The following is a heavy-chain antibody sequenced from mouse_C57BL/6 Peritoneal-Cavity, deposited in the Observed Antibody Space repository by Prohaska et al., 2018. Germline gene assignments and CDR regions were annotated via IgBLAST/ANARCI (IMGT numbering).Heavy chain of an antibody. V-gene: IGHV1-85*01. CDR2: IYPRDGRT. CDR1: GYTFTSYV. J-gene: IGHJ3*01. CDR3: ARGEGAWFAY. Sequence: SVQLSCKASGYTFTSYVITWVKQRPGQGLECIGWIYPRDGRTQYNEKFKVKATLTVDTSASTADMELPSLTSDDSAVYFCARGEGAWFAYWGQGTLVTVS.